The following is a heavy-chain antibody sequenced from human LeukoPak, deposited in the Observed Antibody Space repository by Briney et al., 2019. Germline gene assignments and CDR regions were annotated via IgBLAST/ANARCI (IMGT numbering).Heavy chain of an antibody. CDR1: GFTFSSYG. Sequence: GGSLRLSCVASGFTFSSYGMHWVRQAPGKGLEWVSVIWSDGSKKYYADSVKGRFTISRDNSKNTLYLQMNSLRAQDTAMYYSAREICGITGVLDYWGEGTLVTVSS. V-gene: IGHV3-33*01. D-gene: IGHD1-14*01. CDR3: AREICGITGVLDY. J-gene: IGHJ4*02. CDR2: IWSDGSKK.